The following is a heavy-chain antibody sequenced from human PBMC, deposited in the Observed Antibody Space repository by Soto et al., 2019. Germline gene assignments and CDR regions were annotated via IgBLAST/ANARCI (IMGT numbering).Heavy chain of an antibody. J-gene: IGHJ4*02. CDR2: IYPDDSDT. Sequence: KVSCKASGYTFTSYWIGWVRQTPEKGLEWMGFIYPDDSDTKYSPSFQGQVTISVDKSITTASLQWSSLKASDTAMYYCARIPFAATGFYFDYWAQGTLVTVSS. D-gene: IGHD6-13*01. CDR1: GYTFTSYW. V-gene: IGHV5-51*01. CDR3: ARIPFAATGFYFDY.